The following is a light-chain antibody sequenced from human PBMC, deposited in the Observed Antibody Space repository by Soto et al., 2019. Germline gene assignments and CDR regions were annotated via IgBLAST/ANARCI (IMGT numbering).Light chain of an antibody. V-gene: IGKV3-20*01. J-gene: IGKJ2*01. CDR3: QHYNNWPFT. Sequence: EIVLTQSPGTLSLSPGERATLSCRASQSVSSNYLAWYQQKPGQAPRLLIYGASNRATGIPDRFSGSGSGTEFTLTISSLQSEDFAVYYCQHYNNWPFTFGQGTKVDIK. CDR2: GAS. CDR1: QSVSSNY.